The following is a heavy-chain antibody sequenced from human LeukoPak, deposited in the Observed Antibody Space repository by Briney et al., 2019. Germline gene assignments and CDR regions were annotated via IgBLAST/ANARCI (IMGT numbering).Heavy chain of an antibody. J-gene: IGHJ4*02. D-gene: IGHD6-13*01. V-gene: IGHV3-21*01. CDR3: ARGMKQQLAFDY. CDR2: ISSSSSYI. CDR1: GFTFSSYS. Sequence: PGGSLRLSCAASGFTFSSYSMNWVRPAPGEGLEWVSSISSSSSYIYYADSVKGRFTISRDNAKNSLYLQMNSLRAEDTAVYYCARGMKQQLAFDYWGQGTLVTVSS.